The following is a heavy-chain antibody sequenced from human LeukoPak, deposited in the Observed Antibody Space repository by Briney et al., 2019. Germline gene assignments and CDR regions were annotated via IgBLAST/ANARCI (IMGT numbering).Heavy chain of an antibody. CDR2: ISSSSSYI. V-gene: IGHV3-21*01. CDR1: GFTFSSYS. CDR3: ARGGSSWYWLDY. J-gene: IGHJ4*02. D-gene: IGHD6-13*01. Sequence: GGSLRLSCAASGFTFSSYSMHWVRQAPGKGLEWVSSISSSSSYIYYADSVKGRFTISRDNAKNSLYLQMNSLRAEDTAVYYCARGGSSWYWLDYWGQGTLVTVSS.